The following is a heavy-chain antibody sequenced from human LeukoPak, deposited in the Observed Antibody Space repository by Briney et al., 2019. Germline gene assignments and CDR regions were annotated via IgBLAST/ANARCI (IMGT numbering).Heavy chain of an antibody. CDR2: IIPIFGTA. CDR3: ARGVIAAPFYFDY. Sequence: SVKVSCKASGGTFSSYAISWVRQAPGQGLEWMGGIIPIFGTANYAQKFQGRVTITADKSTSTAYMELSSLRSEDTAVYYCARGVIAAPFYFDYWGQGTLVTVSS. D-gene: IGHD6-6*01. CDR1: GGTFSSYA. V-gene: IGHV1-69*06. J-gene: IGHJ4*02.